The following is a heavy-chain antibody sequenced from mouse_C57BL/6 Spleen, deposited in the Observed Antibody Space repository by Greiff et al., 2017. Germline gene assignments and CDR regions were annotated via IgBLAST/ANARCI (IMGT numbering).Heavy chain of an antibody. Sequence: EVQLVQSGAGLVKPGASLKLSCAASGFTFSSYAMSWVRQTPEKRLEWVETIGAGDSDTYYTDKVKGRFTISRDKADNTPYMQMSHLRSEDTAMYYCARYNSYSGSWFAYWGQGTLVTVSA. CDR3: ARYNSYSGSWFAY. CDR2: IGAGDSDT. J-gene: IGHJ3*01. D-gene: IGHD1-3*01. CDR1: GFTFSSYA. V-gene: IGHV5-4*01.